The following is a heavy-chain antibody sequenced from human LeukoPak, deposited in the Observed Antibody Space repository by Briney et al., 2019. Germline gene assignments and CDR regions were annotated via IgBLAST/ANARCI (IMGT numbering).Heavy chain of an antibody. J-gene: IGHJ5*02. CDR2: IYCSGST. D-gene: IGHD3-3*01. Sequence: SETLSLTCTVSGGSISSHYWSWIRQPPGKGLEWTGYIYCSGSTNYNPSLKSRVTISVDTSKNQFSLKLSSVTAADTAVYYCARRIIWSGYYEWFDPWGQGTLVTVSS. CDR1: GGSISSHY. CDR3: ARRIIWSGYYEWFDP. V-gene: IGHV4-59*11.